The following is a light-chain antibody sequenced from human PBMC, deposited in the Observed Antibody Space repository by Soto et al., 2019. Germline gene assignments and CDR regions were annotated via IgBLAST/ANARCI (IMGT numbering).Light chain of an antibody. V-gene: IGKV1-5*03. Sequence: DIQMTQSPSTLSASVGDRVIITCRASQSISNWLAWYQQKPGKAPNLLIYKASSLKSGVPSRFSGSGSGTEFTLTISSLQPEDFATYYCQQLNSYPITFGQGTRLEIK. CDR3: QQLNSYPIT. J-gene: IGKJ5*01. CDR2: KAS. CDR1: QSISNW.